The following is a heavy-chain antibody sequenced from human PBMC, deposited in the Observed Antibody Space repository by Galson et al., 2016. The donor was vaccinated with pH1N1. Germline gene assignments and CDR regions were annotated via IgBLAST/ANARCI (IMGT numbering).Heavy chain of an antibody. Sequence: SLRLSCAASGFTFTSCAMHWVRQAPGKGLEWVAVILYDGTNEYYADSVKGRLTISRDKTQSTVYLQMNSLRTEDTAVYYCARDSEYSGHEGFHWAQGTLVIVSS. V-gene: IGHV3-30*04. CDR1: GFTFTSCA. CDR2: ILYDGTNE. D-gene: IGHD5-12*01. CDR3: ARDSEYSGHEGFH. J-gene: IGHJ4*02.